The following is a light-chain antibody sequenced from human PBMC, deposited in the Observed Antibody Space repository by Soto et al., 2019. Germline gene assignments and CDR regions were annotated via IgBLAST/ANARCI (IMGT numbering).Light chain of an antibody. J-gene: IGLJ1*01. CDR1: SSDVGSYNR. Sequence: QSALTQPPSVSGSPGQSVPISCTGTSSDVGSYNRLSWYQQPPGTAPKLIMYEVNTRPSGVPDRFSGSKSGSTASLTISGLQAEDEADYYCSLYISGSTYVFGTGTKLTVL. CDR3: SLYISGSTYV. V-gene: IGLV2-18*01. CDR2: EVN.